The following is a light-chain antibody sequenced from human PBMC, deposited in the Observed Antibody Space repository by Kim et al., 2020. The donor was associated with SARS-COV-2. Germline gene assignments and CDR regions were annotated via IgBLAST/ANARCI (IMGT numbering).Light chain of an antibody. V-gene: IGKV3-20*01. J-gene: IGKJ4*01. CDR2: DAS. CDR1: QSVSSSY. Sequence: LSLSPGERATLSCRTSQSVSSSYLAWYQQKPGQAPRLLIDDASRRATGIPDRFSGSGSGTDFTLTISRLEPEDFAMYYCQQYGSLFGGGTKVDIK. CDR3: QQYGSL.